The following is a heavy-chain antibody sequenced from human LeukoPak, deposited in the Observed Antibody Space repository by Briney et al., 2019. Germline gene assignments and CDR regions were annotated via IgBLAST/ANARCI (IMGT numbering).Heavy chain of an antibody. J-gene: IGHJ3*02. Sequence: GGSLRLSCAASGFTFSSYSMTWVRQAPGKGLEWVAVIWYNGSNKYYADSVKGRFTISRDNSKNTLYLQMNSLRAEDTAVYYCARVITIFGVVITDDAFDIWGQGTMITVSS. V-gene: IGHV3-33*08. CDR1: GFTFSSYS. CDR2: IWYNGSNK. CDR3: ARVITIFGVVITDDAFDI. D-gene: IGHD3-3*01.